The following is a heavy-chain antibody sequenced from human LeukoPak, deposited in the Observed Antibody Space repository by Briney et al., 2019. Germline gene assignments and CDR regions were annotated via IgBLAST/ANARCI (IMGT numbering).Heavy chain of an antibody. D-gene: IGHD2-2*01. J-gene: IGHJ5*01. Sequence: PGGSLRLSCAASGFTFSTFAMSWVRQAPGKGLEWVSAISESGGGTYYADSVKGRFTISRDNSKDTLYLQMNSLRAEDTAAYYCAKVFVVVPAAIGWFDSWGQGTLVTVSS. V-gene: IGHV3-23*01. CDR1: GFTFSTFA. CDR2: ISESGGGT. CDR3: AKVFVVVPAAIGWFDS.